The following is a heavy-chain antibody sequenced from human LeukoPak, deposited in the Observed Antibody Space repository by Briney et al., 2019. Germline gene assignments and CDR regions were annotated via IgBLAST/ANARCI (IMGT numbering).Heavy chain of an antibody. V-gene: IGHV4-59*01. CDR1: GGSISGYY. Sequence: PSETLSLTCTVSGGSISGYYWSWIRQPPGKGLEWIGYIYYSGSTNYNPSLKSRVTISVDTSKNQFSLKLSSVTAADTAVYYCARGNYVWGSGFDYWGQGTLVTVSS. D-gene: IGHD3-16*01. CDR2: IYYSGST. J-gene: IGHJ4*02. CDR3: ARGNYVWGSGFDY.